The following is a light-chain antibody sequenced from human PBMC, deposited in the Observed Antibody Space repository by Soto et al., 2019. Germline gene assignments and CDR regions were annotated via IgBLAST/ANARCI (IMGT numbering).Light chain of an antibody. V-gene: IGLV2-14*01. J-gene: IGLJ1*01. CDR1: SSDVGGYNY. CDR2: DVS. Sequence: QSALTQPASVSGSPGQSITISCTGTSSDVGGYNYVSWHQQHPGKAPKLTIYDVSNRPSGVSNRFSGSKSGNTASLTISGLQAEDEADYYCSSYTSSSTLYVFGTGTKVTVL. CDR3: SSYTSSSTLYV.